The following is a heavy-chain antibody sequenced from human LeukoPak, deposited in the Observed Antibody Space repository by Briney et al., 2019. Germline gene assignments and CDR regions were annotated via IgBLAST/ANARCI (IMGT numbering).Heavy chain of an antibody. CDR2: INPNSGGT. CDR3: AREVGSSGWYLHLYNWFDP. V-gene: IGHV1-2*02. D-gene: IGHD6-19*01. J-gene: IGHJ5*02. Sequence: GASVKVSCKASGYSFTGYYMNWVRQAPGQGLEWMGWINPNSGGTNYAQKFQGRVTMTRDTSISTAYMELSRLRSDDTAVYYCAREVGSSGWYLHLYNWFDPWGQGTLVTVSS. CDR1: GYSFTGYY.